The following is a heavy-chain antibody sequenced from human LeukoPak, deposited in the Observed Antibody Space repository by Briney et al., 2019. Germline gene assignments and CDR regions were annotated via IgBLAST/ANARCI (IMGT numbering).Heavy chain of an antibody. D-gene: IGHD5-12*01. V-gene: IGHV3-21*01. CDR3: TRSYAARYSGYEYSVY. J-gene: IGHJ4*02. Sequence: GGSLRLSCAASGFSFSTYSMNWVRQAPGKGLEWVSSISNSGSHLYYADSVKGRFAISRDNAKNSLYLQMNSLRAEDTAVYYCTRSYAARYSGYEYSVYWGQGTLVTVSS. CDR1: GFSFSTYS. CDR2: ISNSGSHL.